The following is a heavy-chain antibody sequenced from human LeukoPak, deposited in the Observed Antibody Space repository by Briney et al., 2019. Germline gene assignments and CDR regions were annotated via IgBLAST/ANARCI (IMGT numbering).Heavy chain of an antibody. CDR2: ISYDGSNK. J-gene: IGHJ6*03. Sequence: PGGSLRLSCAASGFTFSSYAMHWVRQAPGKGLEWVAVISYDGSNKYYADSVKGRFTISRDNSKNTLYLQMNSLSAEDTAVYYCAREGADFWSCYWYYYYYYMDVWGKGTTVTVSS. V-gene: IGHV3-30-3*01. D-gene: IGHD3-3*01. CDR3: AREGADFWSCYWYYYYYYMDV. CDR1: GFTFSSYA.